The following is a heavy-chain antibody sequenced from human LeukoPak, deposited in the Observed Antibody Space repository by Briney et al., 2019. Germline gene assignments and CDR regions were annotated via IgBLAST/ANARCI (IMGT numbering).Heavy chain of an antibody. CDR1: GFTFSSYG. Sequence: PGRSLRLSCAASGFTFSSYGMHWVRQAPGKGLEWVAVISYDGSNKYYADSVKGRFTISRDNSKNTLYLQMNSLRAEDTAVYYCAKDRSYSGSYFNYWGQGTLVTVSS. CDR2: ISYDGSNK. J-gene: IGHJ4*02. V-gene: IGHV3-30*18. D-gene: IGHD1-26*01. CDR3: AKDRSYSGSYFNY.